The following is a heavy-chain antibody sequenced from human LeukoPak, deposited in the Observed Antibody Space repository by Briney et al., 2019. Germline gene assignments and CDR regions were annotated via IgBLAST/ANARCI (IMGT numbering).Heavy chain of an antibody. CDR2: ISWNSGSI. Sequence: PGGSLRLSCAASGFTFDDYAMHWVRQAPGKGLEWVSGISWNSGSIGYADSVKGRFTISRDNAKNSLYLQMNSLRAEDTALYYCAKGVIGPRGVSGYGYFDYWGQGTLVTVSS. V-gene: IGHV3-9*01. CDR1: GFTFDDYA. D-gene: IGHD5-12*01. CDR3: AKGVIGPRGVSGYGYFDY. J-gene: IGHJ4*02.